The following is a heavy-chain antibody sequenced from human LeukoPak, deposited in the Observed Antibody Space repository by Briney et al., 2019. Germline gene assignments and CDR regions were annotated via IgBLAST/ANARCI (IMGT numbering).Heavy chain of an antibody. CDR2: INPNSGGT. D-gene: IGHD2-21*01. CDR3: ARAYCGGDCYDS. V-gene: IGHV1-2*02. J-gene: IGHJ4*02. Sequence: ASVKVSCKASGYTFTGYYMHWVRQAPGQGLEWMGWINPNSGGTNYAQKFQGRVTMTRDTSISTAYMELTRLRSDDTAVYYCARAYCGGDCYDSWGQGTLVTVSS. CDR1: GYTFTGYY.